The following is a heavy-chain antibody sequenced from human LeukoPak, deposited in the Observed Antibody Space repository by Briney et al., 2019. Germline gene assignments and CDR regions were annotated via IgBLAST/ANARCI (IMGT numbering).Heavy chain of an antibody. J-gene: IGHJ5*02. V-gene: IGHV4-39*01. Sequence: SETPSPNLTFSGGPHSSSSYYWGWIRQPPGKGLEWIGRIYYSGSTYYNPSLKSRVTISVDTSKNQFSLKLSSVTAADTAVYYCARLTIWFGELARTNWFDPWGQGTPVTVSS. CDR3: ARLTIWFGELARTNWFDP. CDR1: GGPHSSSSYY. CDR2: IYYSGST. D-gene: IGHD3-10*01.